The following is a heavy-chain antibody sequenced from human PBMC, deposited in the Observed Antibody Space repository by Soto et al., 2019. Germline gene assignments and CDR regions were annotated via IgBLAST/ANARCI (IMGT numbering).Heavy chain of an antibody. V-gene: IGHV3-23*01. CDR1: GFTFSSCA. D-gene: IGHD4-17*01. CDR3: AQPSTVDNYYYYGMDV. Sequence: GGSLRLSCAASGFTFSSCAMSWVRQAPGKGLEWVSAISGSGGSTYYADSVKGRFTISRDNSKNTLYLQMNSLRAEDTAVYYCAQPSTVDNYYYYGMDVWGQGTTVTVSS. CDR2: ISGSGGST. J-gene: IGHJ6*02.